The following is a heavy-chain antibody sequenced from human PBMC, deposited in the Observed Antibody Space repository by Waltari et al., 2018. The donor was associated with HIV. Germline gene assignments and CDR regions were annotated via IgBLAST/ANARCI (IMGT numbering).Heavy chain of an antibody. CDR1: GYSISSGYC. J-gene: IGHJ4*02. CDR3: VTDKLSTGPAWI. CDR2: VCHTGNT. Sequence: QVQLQESGPGLVKPSETLSLTCIISGYSISSGYCWGWIRQSPGKGLEWIGNVCHTGNTYDNPSLKGRVTISVDTSKTQFSLRLRSVTAADTAVYYCVTDKLSTGPAWIWGQGTLVTVSP. V-gene: IGHV4-38-2*02. D-gene: IGHD4-4*01.